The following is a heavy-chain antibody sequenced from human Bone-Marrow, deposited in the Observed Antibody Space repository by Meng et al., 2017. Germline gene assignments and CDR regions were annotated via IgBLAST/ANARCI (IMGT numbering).Heavy chain of an antibody. CDR1: GFAFSSYT. V-gene: IGHV3-9*03. D-gene: IGHD3-10*01. J-gene: IGHJ4*02. Sequence: SLKISCVGSGFAFSSYTMSWVRQAPGKGLEWVSGISWNSGSIGYADSVKGRFTISRDNAKNSLYLQMNSLRAEDMALYYCAKAPYGSGSYAYFDYWGQGTLVTVSS. CDR3: AKAPYGSGSYAYFDY. CDR2: ISWNSGSI.